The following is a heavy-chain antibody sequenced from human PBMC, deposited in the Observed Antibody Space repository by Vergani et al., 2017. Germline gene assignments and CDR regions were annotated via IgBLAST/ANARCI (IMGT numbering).Heavy chain of an antibody. CDR1: GGSISSGDYY. CDR2: LYYSVST. J-gene: IGHJ1*01. Sequence: QVQLQESGPGLVKPSQTLSLTCTVSGGSISSGDYYWTWIRQPPGKGLEWIGYLYYSVSTYYNPSLKSRVTISVDTSKNQFSLKLGSVTAADTAVYYCARLLGTAMVVRDWGQGTLVTVSS. D-gene: IGHD5-18*01. CDR3: ARLLGTAMVVRD. V-gene: IGHV4-30-4*08.